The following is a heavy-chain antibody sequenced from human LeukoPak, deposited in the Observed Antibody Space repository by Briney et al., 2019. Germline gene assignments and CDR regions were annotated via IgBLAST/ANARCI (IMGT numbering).Heavy chain of an antibody. CDR1: GFTFSNAW. Sequence: GGSLRLSCAASGFTFSNAWMSWVRQAPGKGLEWVGRIKSKTDGGTTDYAAPVKGRFTISRDDSKNTLYLQMNSLKTEDTAVYYCTTRLLLWFGEGEDYWGQGTLVTVSS. V-gene: IGHV3-15*01. J-gene: IGHJ4*02. D-gene: IGHD3-10*01. CDR2: IKSKTDGGTT. CDR3: TTRLLLWFGEGEDY.